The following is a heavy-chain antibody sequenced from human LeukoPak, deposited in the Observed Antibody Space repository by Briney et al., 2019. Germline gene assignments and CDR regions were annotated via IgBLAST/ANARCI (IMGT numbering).Heavy chain of an antibody. CDR2: IYYSGST. CDR1: GGSISSSSYY. D-gene: IGHD3-9*01. V-gene: IGHV4-39*07. CDR3: ARAGYFDWDDAFDI. Sequence: PSETLSLTCTVSGGSISSSSYYWGWIRQPPGKGLEWIGSIYYSGSTYYNPSLKSRVTISVDTSKNQFSLKLSSVTAADTAVYYCARAGYFDWDDAFDIWGQGTMVTVSS. J-gene: IGHJ3*02.